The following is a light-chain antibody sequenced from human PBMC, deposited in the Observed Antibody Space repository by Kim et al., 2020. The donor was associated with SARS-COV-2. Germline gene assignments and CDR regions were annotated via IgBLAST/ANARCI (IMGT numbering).Light chain of an antibody. V-gene: IGKV6-21*01. CDR2: YAS. J-gene: IGKJ1*01. CDR1: ESVGSS. Sequence: ETVLTQSPDFQSVTPKEKLTITCRASESVGSSLHWYQQKPGQSPKLLMKYASQSLSGVPSRFSGSGSGTEFTLTINGLEAEDAGTYYCHQSISLPGTFGQGTKVDIK. CDR3: HQSISLPGT.